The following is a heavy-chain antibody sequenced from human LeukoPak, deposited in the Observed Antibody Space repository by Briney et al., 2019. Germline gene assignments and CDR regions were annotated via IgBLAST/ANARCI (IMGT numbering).Heavy chain of an antibody. J-gene: IGHJ5*02. V-gene: IGHV3-33*06. CDR2: IWYDGSNK. CDR1: GFTFSSYG. D-gene: IGHD2-21*02. Sequence: GGSLRLSCAASGFTFSSYGMHWVRQAPGKGLEWVAVIWYDGSNKYYADSVKGRFTISRDNSKNTLYLQMNSLRAEDTAVYYCAKRTAIPNVNWFDPWGQGTLVTVSS. CDR3: AKRTAIPNVNWFDP.